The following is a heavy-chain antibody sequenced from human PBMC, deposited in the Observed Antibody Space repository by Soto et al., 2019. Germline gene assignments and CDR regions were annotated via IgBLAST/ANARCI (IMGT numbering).Heavy chain of an antibody. V-gene: IGHV3-48*03. CDR1: GVTFSMYE. D-gene: IGHD6-25*01. CDR3: ARGGYSSEWHTYYYGMDV. Sequence: GGSLRLSCAAAGVTFSMYERNWARQAPGKGLEWVSFISGGASTIYYADSVKGRFTISRDNAKNSLFLQINSLRVEDTATYYCARGGYSSEWHTYYYGMDVWRQGTKVTVSS. CDR2: ISGGASTI. J-gene: IGHJ6*02.